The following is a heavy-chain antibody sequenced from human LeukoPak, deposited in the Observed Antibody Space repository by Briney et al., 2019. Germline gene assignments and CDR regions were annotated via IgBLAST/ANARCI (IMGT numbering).Heavy chain of an antibody. CDR3: ARGGYGDHLPFDY. V-gene: IGHV3-23*01. CDR2: ISGGGSST. D-gene: IGHD4-17*01. Sequence: PGGSLRLSCAASGFTFSSYAMSWVRQAPGKGLEWVSVISGGGSSTYYADSVKGRFTISRDNSKNTLYLQMNSLRAGDTAVYYCARGGYGDHLPFDYWGQGTLVTVSS. J-gene: IGHJ4*02. CDR1: GFTFSSYA.